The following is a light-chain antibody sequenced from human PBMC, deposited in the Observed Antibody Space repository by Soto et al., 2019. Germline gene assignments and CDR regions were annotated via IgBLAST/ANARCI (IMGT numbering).Light chain of an antibody. J-gene: IGKJ1*01. CDR1: QSVSSSY. CDR3: QQYGSSPWP. CDR2: GAS. V-gene: IGKV3-20*01. Sequence: EIVLTQYPATLSLSPGERATLSCRASQSVSSSYLAWYQQKPGQAPRLLIYGASSRATGIPDRFSGSGSGTDFTLTISRLEPEDFAVYYCQQYGSSPWPFGQGTKADI.